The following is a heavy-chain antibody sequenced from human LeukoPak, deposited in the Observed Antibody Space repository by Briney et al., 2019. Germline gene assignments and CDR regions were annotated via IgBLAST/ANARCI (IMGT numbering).Heavy chain of an antibody. CDR1: GYTFTSYY. V-gene: IGHV1-46*01. J-gene: IGHJ4*02. CDR2: INPSGGST. Sequence: ASVKVSCKASGYTFTSYYMHWVRQAPGQGLAWMGIINPSGGSTSYAQKFQGRVTMTRDTSTSTVYMELSSLRSEDTAVYYCATLGYCSSTSCYAGDYWGQGTLVTVSS. D-gene: IGHD2-2*01. CDR3: ATLGYCSSTSCYAGDY.